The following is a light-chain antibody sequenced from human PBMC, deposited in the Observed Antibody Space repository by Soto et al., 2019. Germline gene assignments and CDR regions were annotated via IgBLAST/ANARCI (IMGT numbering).Light chain of an antibody. Sequence: EIVLTQSPGTLSLSPGERATLSCRASQSVSSSYLAWYQQKPGQAPGLLIYGASSRATGIPGRFSGSGSGTDFTLTISRLEPEDFAVYYCQQYGSSRWTFGQGTKVDIK. CDR2: GAS. V-gene: IGKV3-20*01. CDR1: QSVSSSY. J-gene: IGKJ1*01. CDR3: QQYGSSRWT.